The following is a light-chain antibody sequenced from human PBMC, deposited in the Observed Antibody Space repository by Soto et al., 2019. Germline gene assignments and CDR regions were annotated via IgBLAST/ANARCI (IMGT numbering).Light chain of an antibody. CDR1: QSVETF. V-gene: IGKV3-15*01. Sequence: VLTQSPGTLSLSPGERATLSCRASQSVETFLAWFQHKAGQAPRLLIFGASTRAAGVPARFSGGGSGTEFTLTIDSLRSEDFAVYFCQQYHAWPPGTFGGGTKVDIK. CDR2: GAS. CDR3: QQYHAWPPGT. J-gene: IGKJ4*01.